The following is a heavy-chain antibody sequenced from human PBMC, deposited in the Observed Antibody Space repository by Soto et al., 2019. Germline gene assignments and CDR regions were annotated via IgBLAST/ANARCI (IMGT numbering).Heavy chain of an antibody. V-gene: IGHV3-21*01. CDR3: ARDPDYYYASTRGDY. D-gene: IGHD3-22*01. CDR1: GFTFSSYS. Sequence: EVQLVESGGGLVKPGGSLRLSCAASGFTFSSYSMNWVRQAPGKGLEWVSSISTSSSYIYYADSVQGRFTSSRDNAQNSLYLQMNSLRAEDTAVYYCARDPDYYYASTRGDYWGQGTLVTVSS. J-gene: IGHJ4*02. CDR2: ISTSSSYI.